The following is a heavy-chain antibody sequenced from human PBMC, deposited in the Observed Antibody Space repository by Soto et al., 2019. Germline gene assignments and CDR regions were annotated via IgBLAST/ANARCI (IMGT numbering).Heavy chain of an antibody. CDR1: GYTFINYA. D-gene: IGHD3-3*01. CDR2: IDAGTGKT. J-gene: IGHJ6*02. V-gene: IGHV1-3*01. CDR3: ARSPRSGLNYYYAMDV. Sequence: ASVKVSCKASGYTFINYALHWVRQAPGQRLEWMGWIDAGTGKTLYSQRFQDRVTITRDTSANTAYMDLSSLRSEDTAVYYCARSPRSGLNYYYAMDVWGQGTTVTVYS.